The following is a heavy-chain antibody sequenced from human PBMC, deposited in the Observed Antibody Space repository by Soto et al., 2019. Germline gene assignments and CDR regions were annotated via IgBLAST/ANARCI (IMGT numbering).Heavy chain of an antibody. V-gene: IGHV2-26*01. CDR3: ARNTYYYDSSGYWTFDY. D-gene: IGHD3-22*01. Sequence: GPTLVNPTETLTLTCTVSGFSLSNARMGVSWIRQPPGKALEWLAHIFSNDEKSYSTSLKSRLTISKDTSKSQVVLTMTNMDPVDTATYYCARNTYYYDSSGYWTFDYRGQGTLVTVSS. CDR2: IFSNDEK. CDR1: GFSLSNARMG. J-gene: IGHJ4*02.